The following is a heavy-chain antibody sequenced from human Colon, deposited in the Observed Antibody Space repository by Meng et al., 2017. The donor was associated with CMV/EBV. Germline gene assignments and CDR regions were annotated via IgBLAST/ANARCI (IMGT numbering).Heavy chain of an antibody. V-gene: IGHV4-59*01. Sequence: SETLSLTCAVSADSISSYYWSWIRQPPGKGLEWIGYIYYSGSTNYNPSLKSRVTISVDTSKNQFSLKLSSVTAADTAVYYCARVNGIVGAIDAFDIWGQGTMVTVSS. CDR1: ADSISSYY. J-gene: IGHJ3*02. CDR3: ARVNGIVGAIDAFDI. D-gene: IGHD1-26*01. CDR2: IYYSGST.